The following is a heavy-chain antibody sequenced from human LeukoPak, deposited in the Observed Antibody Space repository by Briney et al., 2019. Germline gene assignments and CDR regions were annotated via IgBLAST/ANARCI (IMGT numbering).Heavy chain of an antibody. J-gene: IGHJ5*02. Sequence: SGILIRTCTVSGGSVSSGGYYWSWIRQHPGKGLEWIGYIYYSGSTYYNPSLKSRVTISVDTSKNQFSLKLSSVTAADTAVYYCARDQQANWFDPWGQGTLVTVSS. D-gene: IGHD6-13*01. CDR1: GGSVSSGGYY. CDR3: ARDQQANWFDP. V-gene: IGHV4-31*03. CDR2: IYYSGST.